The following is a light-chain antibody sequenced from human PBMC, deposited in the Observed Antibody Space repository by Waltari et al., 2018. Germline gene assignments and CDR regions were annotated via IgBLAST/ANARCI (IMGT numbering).Light chain of an antibody. CDR1: VSVRRA. CDR3: QHNVRLPVT. CDR2: DTS. Sequence: EVVLTQSPGTLSLSPGERATLSCRASVSVRRALIWYQQKPGQAPRLLIYDTSTRATGVPDRFSGSGSGTDFSLTISRLEPEDFAVYYCQHNVRLPVTFGQGTKVEIK. J-gene: IGKJ1*01. V-gene: IGKV3-20*01.